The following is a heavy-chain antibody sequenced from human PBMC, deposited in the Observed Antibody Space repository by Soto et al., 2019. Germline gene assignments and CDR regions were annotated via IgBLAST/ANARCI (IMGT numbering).Heavy chain of an antibody. V-gene: IGHV3-73*02. J-gene: IGHJ4*02. Sequence: EVQLVESGGGLVQPVGSLKLSCAASGFTFTDSAIHWVRQASGTGPEWVARIRNTVNTYATAYAASVKGRLTISRGDATGTSDLQMLSLITEYTAGYYCSIRRDCTARDPVDYWGQGALVTVSS. CDR1: GFTFTDSA. D-gene: IGHD5-18*01. CDR2: IRNTVNTYAT. CDR3: SIRRDCTARDPVDY.